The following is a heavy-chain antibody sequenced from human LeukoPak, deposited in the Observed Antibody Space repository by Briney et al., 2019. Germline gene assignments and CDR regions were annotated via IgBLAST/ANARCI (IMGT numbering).Heavy chain of an antibody. CDR3: VTGFTTMAVDYFDY. D-gene: IGHD5-18*01. V-gene: IGHV1-24*01. CDR2: SDPEDGER. J-gene: IGHJ4*02. CDR1: GKTLSDLS. Sequence: ASVTVSCKGSGKTLSDLSIHWLRQPPGKGLEWLGGSDPEDGERIYAQMFQGRVTMTEDTSIDTAYMELSSLRSEDTAVYYCVTGFTTMAVDYFDYWGQGTLVTVSP.